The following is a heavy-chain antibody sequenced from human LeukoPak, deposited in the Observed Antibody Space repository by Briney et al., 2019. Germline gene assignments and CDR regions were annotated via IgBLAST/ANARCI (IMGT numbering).Heavy chain of an antibody. CDR3: GRDLVESIAVWFDP. J-gene: IGHJ5*02. CDR2: IYSSGST. Sequence: SETLSLTCTVSGGSISSYYWSWIRQPAGKGLEWVGRIYSSGSTNYNPSLKKRVTMSVGTSNNQLSLQLSSVTAAETAVYYYGRDLVESIAVWFDPWGHRTLVTVSS. D-gene: IGHD2-15*01. V-gene: IGHV4-4*07. CDR1: GGSISSYY.